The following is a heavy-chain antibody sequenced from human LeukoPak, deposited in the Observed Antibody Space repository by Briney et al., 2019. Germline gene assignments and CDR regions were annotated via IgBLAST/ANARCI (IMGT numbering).Heavy chain of an antibody. J-gene: IGHJ4*02. Sequence: GGSLRLSCAASGFTFSSYGMHWVRQAPGKGLEWVAVIWYDGSNKYYADSVKGRFTISRDNSKNTLYLQMNSLRAEDTAVYYCARGYCSSTSCSLDFDYWGQGTLVTVSS. V-gene: IGHV3-33*01. CDR2: IWYDGSNK. D-gene: IGHD2-2*01. CDR1: GFTFSSYG. CDR3: ARGYCSSTSCSLDFDY.